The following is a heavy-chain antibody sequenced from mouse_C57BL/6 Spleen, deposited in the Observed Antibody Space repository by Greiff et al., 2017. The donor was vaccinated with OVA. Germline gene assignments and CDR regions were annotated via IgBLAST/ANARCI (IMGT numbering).Heavy chain of an antibody. CDR3: ARWDDYDSCFDY. D-gene: IGHD2-4*01. V-gene: IGHV1-76*01. Sequence: VKLMESGAELVRPGASVQLSCKASGYTFTDYYLNWVKQRPGQGLEWIARIYPGSGNTYYNEKFKGTATLTAEKSSSTAYMQLSSRTSEDSAVYFCARWDDYDSCFDYWGQGTTLTVSS. CDR2: IYPGSGNT. CDR1: GYTFTDYY. J-gene: IGHJ2*01.